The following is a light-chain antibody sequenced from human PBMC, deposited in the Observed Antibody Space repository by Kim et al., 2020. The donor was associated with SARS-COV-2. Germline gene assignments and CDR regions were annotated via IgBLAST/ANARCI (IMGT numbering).Light chain of an antibody. V-gene: IGKV3-20*01. CDR3: QQYGSSLFT. J-gene: IGKJ3*01. Sequence: EIVLTQSPGPLSLSPGERATLSCRASQSVSSSYLAWYQQKPGQAPRLLIYGASSRATGIPDRFSGSGSGTDFTLTISRLEPEDFAVYYCQQYGSSLFTFGPGTKWISN. CDR1: QSVSSSY. CDR2: GAS.